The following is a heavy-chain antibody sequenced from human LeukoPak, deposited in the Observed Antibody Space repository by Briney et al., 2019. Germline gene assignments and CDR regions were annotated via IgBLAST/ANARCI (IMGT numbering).Heavy chain of an antibody. D-gene: IGHD1-20*01. CDR1: GFTFSSYW. V-gene: IGHV3-74*01. CDR3: ARDSNWSPPEFFDY. CDR2: INSDGSST. J-gene: IGHJ4*02. Sequence: SGGSLRLSCAASGFTFSSYWMHWVRQAPGKGLVWVSRINSDGSSTSYADSVKGRFTISRDSAKNTLYLQMNSLRAEDTAVYYCARDSNWSPPEFFDYWGQGTLVTVSS.